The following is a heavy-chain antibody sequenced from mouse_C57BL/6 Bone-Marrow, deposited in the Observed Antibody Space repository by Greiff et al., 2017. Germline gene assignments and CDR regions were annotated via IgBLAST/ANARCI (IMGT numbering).Heavy chain of an antibody. J-gene: IGHJ3*01. Sequence: VQLQQSGPELVKPGASVTMSCKASGYTFTDYYMHWVKQSHGKSLEWIGYIYPHNGGNGYNQMFKGQATWTVDKSSSTAYMELRSLTSEDSAVYYCARIYYGDWGFAYGGQGTLVTVSA. CDR3: ARIYYGDWGFAY. CDR1: GYTFTDYY. CDR2: IYPHNGGN. V-gene: IGHV1-34*01. D-gene: IGHD2-13*01.